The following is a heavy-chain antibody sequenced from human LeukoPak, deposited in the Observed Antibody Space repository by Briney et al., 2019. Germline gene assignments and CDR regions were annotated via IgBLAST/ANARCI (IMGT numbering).Heavy chain of an antibody. CDR2: ISYDGSNK. J-gene: IGHJ4*02. CDR3: ARDRGEYYYDSSGYYPDY. V-gene: IGHV3-30-3*01. D-gene: IGHD3-22*01. CDR1: GSTFSSYA. Sequence: PGGSLRLSCAASGSTFSSYAMHWVRQAPGKGLEWVAVISYDGSNKYYADSVKGRFTISRDNSKNTLYLQMNSLRAEDTAVYYCARDRGEYYYDSSGYYPDYWGQGTLVTVSS.